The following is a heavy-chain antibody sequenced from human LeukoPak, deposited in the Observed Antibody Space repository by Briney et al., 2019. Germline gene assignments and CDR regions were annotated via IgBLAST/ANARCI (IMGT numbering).Heavy chain of an antibody. CDR3: ASPPSPGDWGWFDP. D-gene: IGHD2-21*02. CDR1: GFILSTSE. J-gene: IGHJ5*02. V-gene: IGHV3-48*03. Sequence: PGGSLRLSCVASGFILSTSEMNWVRQAPGKGLEWVSFIASDGTIYYADSVKGRFTLSRDNAKNSLYLQMNSLRSEDSAVYYCASPPSPGDWGWFDPWGQGTLVTVSS. CDR2: IASDGTI.